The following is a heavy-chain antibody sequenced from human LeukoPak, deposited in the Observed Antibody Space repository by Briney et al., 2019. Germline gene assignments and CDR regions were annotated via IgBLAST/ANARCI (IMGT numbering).Heavy chain of an antibody. CDR3: ARIYYDSSGDFDI. J-gene: IGHJ3*02. D-gene: IGHD3-22*01. CDR1: GGFISSGSYY. V-gene: IGHV4-61*02. Sequence: SQTLSLTCTVSGGFISSGSYYWSWIRQPAGKGLEWIGRIYTSGSTNYNPSLKSRVTISVDTSKNQFSLKLSSVTAADTAVYYCARIYYDSSGDFDIWGQGTMVTVSS. CDR2: IYTSGST.